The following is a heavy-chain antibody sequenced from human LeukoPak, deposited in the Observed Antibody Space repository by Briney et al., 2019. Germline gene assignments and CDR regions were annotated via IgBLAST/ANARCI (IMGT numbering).Heavy chain of an antibody. CDR2: ISSSDNTI. V-gene: IGHV3-48*03. Sequence: GGSLRLSCAASGFTFSSYEMNWVRQAPGKGLEWVSYISSSDNTIYYADSVKGRFTISRDNAKNSLYLQMNSLRAEDTAVYYCAKDNVAAAGRYFDYWGQGTLVTVSS. CDR3: AKDNVAAAGRYFDY. D-gene: IGHD6-13*01. CDR1: GFTFSSYE. J-gene: IGHJ4*02.